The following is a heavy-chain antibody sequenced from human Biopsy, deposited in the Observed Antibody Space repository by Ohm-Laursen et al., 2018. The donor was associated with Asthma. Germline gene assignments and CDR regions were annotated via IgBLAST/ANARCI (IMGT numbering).Heavy chain of an antibody. D-gene: IGHD6-19*01. CDR3: ARCQVGYSSGWSLLLKKIYYSGMDV. Sequence: SSVKVSCKAPGGTFSNFAISWVRQAPGQGLEWLGGIMTVFGTTNYAQKFQGRVTITADESTSTAYMEVTSLRSEDTAIYYCARCQVGYSSGWSLLLKKIYYSGMDVWGQGTVVTVSS. CDR1: GGTFSNFA. V-gene: IGHV1-69*01. CDR2: IMTVFGTT. J-gene: IGHJ6*02.